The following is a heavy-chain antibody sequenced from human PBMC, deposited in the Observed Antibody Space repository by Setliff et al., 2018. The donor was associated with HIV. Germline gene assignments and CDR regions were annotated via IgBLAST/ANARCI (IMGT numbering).Heavy chain of an antibody. D-gene: IGHD5-18*01. CDR3: STDPGIQLWPAGYYYGMDV. J-gene: IGHJ6*02. CDR1: GFTFSNAW. CDR2: IKSKADGGTT. Sequence: PGGSLSLSCAASGFTFSNAWMSWVRQAPGKGLEWVGRIKSKADGGTTDYAAPVKGRFTFSRDDSKNTVYVQMNSLKTEDTAVYYCSTDPGIQLWPAGYYYGMDVWGQGTTVTVSS. V-gene: IGHV3-15*01.